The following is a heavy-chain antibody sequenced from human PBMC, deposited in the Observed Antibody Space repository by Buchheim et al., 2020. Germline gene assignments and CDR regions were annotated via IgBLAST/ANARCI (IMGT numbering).Heavy chain of an antibody. D-gene: IGHD6-25*01. Sequence: QVQLVESGGGVVQPGRSLRLSCAASGFTFSSYAMHWVRQAPGKGLEWVAVISYDGSNKYYADSVKGRFTIFRDNSKNTLYLQMNSLRAEDTAVYYCARESGYSSGGSEGRNNWFDPWGQGTL. J-gene: IGHJ5*02. CDR3: ARESGYSSGGSEGRNNWFDP. CDR1: GFTFSSYA. CDR2: ISYDGSNK. V-gene: IGHV3-30*04.